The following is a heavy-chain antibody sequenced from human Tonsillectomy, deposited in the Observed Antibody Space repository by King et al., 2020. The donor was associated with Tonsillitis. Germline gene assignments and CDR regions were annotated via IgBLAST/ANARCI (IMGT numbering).Heavy chain of an antibody. V-gene: IGHV4-39*01. Sequence: QLQESGPGLVKPSETLSLTCTVSGGSISSSSYYWGWIRQPPGKGLEWIGTIYYSGSTYYNPSLKSRVTISVYTSKKQFSLKLRSVTAADAAVYYCALNVYGSGSYYKASDYWGQGTLVTVPS. CDR2: IYYSGST. CDR3: ALNVYGSGSYYKASDY. CDR1: GGSISSSSYY. J-gene: IGHJ4*02. D-gene: IGHD3-10*01.